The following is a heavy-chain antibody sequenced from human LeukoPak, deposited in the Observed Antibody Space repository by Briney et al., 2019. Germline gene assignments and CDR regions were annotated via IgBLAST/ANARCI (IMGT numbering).Heavy chain of an antibody. CDR2: IYYSGST. CDR3: ARPQSPVDAFDI. CDR1: GGSISSGGYY. Sequence: SETLSLTCTVSGGSISSGGYYWSWIRQHPGKGLEWIGYIYYSGSTYYNPSLKSRVTISVDTSKNQFSLKLSSVTAADTAVYYCARPQSPVDAFDIWGQGTMVTVSS. J-gene: IGHJ3*02. V-gene: IGHV4-31*03.